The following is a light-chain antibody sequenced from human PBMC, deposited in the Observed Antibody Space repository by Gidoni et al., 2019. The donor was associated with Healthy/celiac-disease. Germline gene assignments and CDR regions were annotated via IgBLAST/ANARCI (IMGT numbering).Light chain of an antibody. CDR1: QSLLHSNGYNY. CDR3: MQDLQTWCS. CDR2: LGS. Sequence: DSVMTQSPLSLPVTPGEPASISCRSSQSLLHSNGYNYLDWYLQKPGQSPPLLIYLGSNRASGVPDRFSGSGSGTDFTLKISRVEAEDVGVYYCMQDLQTWCSFGQGTKLEIK. J-gene: IGKJ2*04. V-gene: IGKV2-28*01.